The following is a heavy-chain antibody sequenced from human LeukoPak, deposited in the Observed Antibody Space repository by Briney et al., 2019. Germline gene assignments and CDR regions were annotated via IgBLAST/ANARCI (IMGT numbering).Heavy chain of an antibody. D-gene: IGHD3-10*01. Sequence: GSLRLSCAASGFTLSSYWMHWVRQAPGKGLVWVSRINTDGRTTTYADSVKGRFTISKDDAKNTLYLQMNSLRAEDTAVYYCARVLYGSGSFDYWGQGTLVTVSS. V-gene: IGHV3-74*01. CDR3: ARVLYGSGSFDY. CDR2: INTDGRTT. CDR1: GFTLSSYW. J-gene: IGHJ4*02.